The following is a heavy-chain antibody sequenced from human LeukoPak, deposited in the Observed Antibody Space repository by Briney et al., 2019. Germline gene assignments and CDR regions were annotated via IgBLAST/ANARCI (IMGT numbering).Heavy chain of an antibody. D-gene: IGHD3-3*01. CDR3: ARATYHDFWSGYYYMDV. J-gene: IGHJ6*03. CDR2: IYTSGST. CDR1: SGSISSYY. Sequence: SETLSLTCTVSSGSISSYYWSWIRQPAGKGLEWIGRIYTSGSTNYNPSLKSRVTMSVDTSENQFSLKLSSVTAADTAVYYCARATYHDFWSGYYYMDVWGKGTTVTVSS. V-gene: IGHV4-4*07.